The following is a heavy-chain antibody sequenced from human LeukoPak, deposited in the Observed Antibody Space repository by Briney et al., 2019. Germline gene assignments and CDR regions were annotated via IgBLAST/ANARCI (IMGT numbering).Heavy chain of an antibody. CDR3: ARVRDNACDY. Sequence: EASVTVSCKTSGYMVSYCYMHWVRQAPGQGLEWMGWLRGDTGDTDSPQKFKGRVTMTRDTATNTAYMQLSRLTYDDTAMYFCARVRDNACDYWGQGTLVTVSS. V-gene: IGHV1-2*02. J-gene: IGHJ4*02. CDR1: GYMVSYCY. CDR2: LRGDTGDT. D-gene: IGHD2-2*01.